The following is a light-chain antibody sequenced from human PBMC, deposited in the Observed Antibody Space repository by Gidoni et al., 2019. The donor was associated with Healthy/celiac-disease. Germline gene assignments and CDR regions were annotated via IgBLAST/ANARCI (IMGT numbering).Light chain of an antibody. Sequence: QSVLTQPPSASGTPGQRVTISCSGSSSTIGSNPVNWYPQLPGTAPKLLIYSNNQRPSGVPDRFSGSKSGTSASLAISGLQSEDEADYYCAAWDDSLNGRVFGGGTKLTVL. CDR1: SSTIGSNP. CDR2: SNN. CDR3: AAWDDSLNGRV. J-gene: IGLJ3*02. V-gene: IGLV1-44*01.